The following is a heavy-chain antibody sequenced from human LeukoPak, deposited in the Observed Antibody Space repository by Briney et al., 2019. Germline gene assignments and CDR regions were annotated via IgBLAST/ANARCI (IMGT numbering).Heavy chain of an antibody. V-gene: IGHV3-30-3*01. CDR1: GFTFSSYA. Sequence: GGSLRLSCAASGFTFSSYAMHWVRQAPGKGLEWVAVISYDGSNKYYADSVKGRFTISRDNSKNTLYLQMNSLRAEDTAVYYCARANDFWSGWDFDYWGQGTLVTVSS. CDR3: ARANDFWSGWDFDY. CDR2: ISYDGSNK. D-gene: IGHD3-3*01. J-gene: IGHJ4*02.